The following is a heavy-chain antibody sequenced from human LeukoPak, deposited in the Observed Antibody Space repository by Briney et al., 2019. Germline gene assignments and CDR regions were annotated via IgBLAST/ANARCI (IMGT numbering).Heavy chain of an antibody. J-gene: IGHJ3*02. D-gene: IGHD6-19*01. CDR1: GFTFITYA. Sequence: GGSLRLPCAASGFTFITYAMSWVRQAPGKGLQWVSVIRDSGGSTYYADSVKGRFTISRDNSKNRLYLQMNSLRAEDTAVYYCAKAGRSGWYPGWPFDIWGQGTMVTVSS. V-gene: IGHV3-23*01. CDR3: AKAGRSGWYPGWPFDI. CDR2: IRDSGGST.